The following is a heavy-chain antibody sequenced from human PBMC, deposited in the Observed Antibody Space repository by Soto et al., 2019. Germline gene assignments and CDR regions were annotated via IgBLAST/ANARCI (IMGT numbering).Heavy chain of an antibody. CDR2: IFSNVEK. CDR1: GFSLSNARMG. D-gene: IGHD6-19*01. J-gene: IGHJ5*02. CDR3: ARIQIRAVAGTSNWFDP. Sequence: QVTLKESGPVLVKPTETLTLTCTVSGFSLSNARMGVSWIRQPPGKALEWLAHIFSNVEKSYSTSLKSTLIISKDTSKSQVVLTMTNMDPVDTATYYCARIQIRAVAGTSNWFDPWGQGTLVTVSS. V-gene: IGHV2-26*01.